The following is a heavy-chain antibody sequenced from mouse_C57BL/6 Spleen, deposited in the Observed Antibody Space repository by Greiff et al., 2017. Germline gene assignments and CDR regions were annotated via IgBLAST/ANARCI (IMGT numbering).Heavy chain of an antibody. CDR3: ADGFAY. CDR1: GFTFSDYG. V-gene: IGHV5-17*01. CDR2: ISSGSSTI. D-gene: IGHD1-1*01. J-gene: IGHJ3*01. Sequence: EVQLVESGGGLVKPGGSLKLSCAASGFTFSDYGMHWVRQAPEKGLEGVAYISSGSSTIYYADTVKGRFTISRDNAKNTLFLQRTSLRSEDTAMYYCADGFAYWCQGTLVTVSA.